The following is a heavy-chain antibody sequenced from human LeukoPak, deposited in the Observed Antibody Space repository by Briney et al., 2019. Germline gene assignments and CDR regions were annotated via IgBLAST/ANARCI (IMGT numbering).Heavy chain of an antibody. V-gene: IGHV5-51*01. Sequence: GESLKISCKGFGYTFTSYWIGWVRQMPGKGLEWMGMIYPGDSDTRYSPSFQGQVTISADKSISTAYLQWSSLKASDTAMYYCARKSPNASGDFDYWGQGTLVTVSS. CDR2: IYPGDSDT. D-gene: IGHD3-10*01. CDR3: ARKSPNASGDFDY. CDR1: GYTFTSYW. J-gene: IGHJ4*02.